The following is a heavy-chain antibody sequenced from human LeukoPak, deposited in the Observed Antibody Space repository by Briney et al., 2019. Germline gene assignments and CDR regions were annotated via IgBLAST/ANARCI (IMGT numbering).Heavy chain of an antibody. CDR3: ARDIYDFWSGYNYYYYMDV. D-gene: IGHD3-3*01. CDR2: IIPILGIA. CDR1: GGTFSSYT. Sequence: GASVKVSCKASGGTFSSYTISWVRQAPGQGLEWMGRIIPILGIANYAQKFQGRVTITADKSTSKAYMELSSLRSEDTAVYYCARDIYDFWSGYNYYYYMDVWGKGTTVTVSS. J-gene: IGHJ6*03. V-gene: IGHV1-69*04.